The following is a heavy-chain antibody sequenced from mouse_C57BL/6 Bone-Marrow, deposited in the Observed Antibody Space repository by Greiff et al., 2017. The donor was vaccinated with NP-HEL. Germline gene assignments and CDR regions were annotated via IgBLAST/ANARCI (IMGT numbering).Heavy chain of an antibody. CDR1: GYAFSSSW. Sequence: QVQLKQSGPELVKPGASVKISCKASGYAFSSSWMNWVKQRPGKGLEWIGRIYPGDGDTNYNGKFKGKATLTADRSSSTAYMQLSSLTSEDSAVYFCARLGYYYGSSLYYFDYWGQGTTLTVSS. V-gene: IGHV1-82*01. J-gene: IGHJ2*01. CDR2: IYPGDGDT. D-gene: IGHD1-1*01. CDR3: ARLGYYYGSSLYYFDY.